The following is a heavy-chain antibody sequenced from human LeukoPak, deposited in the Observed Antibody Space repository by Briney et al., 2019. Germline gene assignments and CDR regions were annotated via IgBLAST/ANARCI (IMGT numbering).Heavy chain of an antibody. CDR2: IYHSGST. CDR1: GYSISSGYY. Sequence: SETLSLTCTVSGYSISSGYYWGWIRQPPGKGLEWIGTIYHSGSTYYNPSLKSRITISEDTSKNQFSLKLSSVTAADTAVYYCARENLAAAGSFYYYYYMDVWGKGTTVTVSS. V-gene: IGHV4-38-2*02. D-gene: IGHD6-13*01. CDR3: ARENLAAAGSFYYYYYMDV. J-gene: IGHJ6*03.